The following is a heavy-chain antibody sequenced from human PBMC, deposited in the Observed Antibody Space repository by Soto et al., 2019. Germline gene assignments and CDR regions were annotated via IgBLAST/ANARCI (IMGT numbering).Heavy chain of an antibody. Sequence: QVQLQESGPGLVKPSQTLSLTCTVSGGSISSGGYYWSWIRQHPGKGLEWVAVISYDGSNKYYADSVKGRFTISRDNSKNTLYLQMNSLRAEDTAVYYCARGAHVDTAMAAFDYWGQGTLVTVSS. D-gene: IGHD5-18*01. CDR2: ISYDGSNK. CDR1: GGSISSGG. J-gene: IGHJ4*02. CDR3: ARGAHVDTAMAAFDY. V-gene: IGHV3-30-3*01.